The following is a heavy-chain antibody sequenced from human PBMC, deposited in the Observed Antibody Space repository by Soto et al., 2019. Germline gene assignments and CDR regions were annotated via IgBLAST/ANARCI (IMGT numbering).Heavy chain of an antibody. V-gene: IGHV4-30-2*01. D-gene: IGHD2-21*01. CDR3: AGSVIGYYAMDV. J-gene: IGHJ6*02. Sequence: QLQLQESGSGLVKPSQTLSLTCAVSGGSISNGGYSWSWIRQPPGKGLEWIGYIYRSGSTYYSPSLKSRFSFSVDRSKKQLSLKLSSVTAADTAVYYCAGSVIGYYAMDVCGQGTTVTVSS. CDR2: IYRSGST. CDR1: GGSISNGGYS.